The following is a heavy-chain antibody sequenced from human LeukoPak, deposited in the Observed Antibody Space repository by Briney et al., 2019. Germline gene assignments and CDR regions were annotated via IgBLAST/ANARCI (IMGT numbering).Heavy chain of an antibody. Sequence: PSETLSLTCTVSGASISGSGYYWGWIRQPPGKGLEWIGSIYSSGSTYYNASLQSRVTISIGTSKNQISLKLSSVTAADTAVYYCARGLAAMVDYWGQGTLVTVSS. D-gene: IGHD5-18*01. J-gene: IGHJ4*02. CDR1: GASISGSGYY. V-gene: IGHV4-39*02. CDR2: IYSSGST. CDR3: ARGLAAMVDY.